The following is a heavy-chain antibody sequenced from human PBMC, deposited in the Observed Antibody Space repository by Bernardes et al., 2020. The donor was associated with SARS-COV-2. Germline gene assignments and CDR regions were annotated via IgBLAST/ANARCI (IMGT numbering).Heavy chain of an antibody. D-gene: IGHD5-12*01. CDR2: INTNTGNP. CDR1: GYTFTSYA. CDR3: SRDGWLRFWGGYYYYYGMDV. J-gene: IGHJ6*02. Sequence: ASVKVSCKASGYTFTSYAMNWVRQAPGQGLEWMGWINTNTGNPTYAQGFTGRFVFSLDTSVSTAYLQICSLKAEDTAVYYCSRDGWLRFWGGYYYYYGMDVWCQGTTVTVSS. V-gene: IGHV7-4-1*01.